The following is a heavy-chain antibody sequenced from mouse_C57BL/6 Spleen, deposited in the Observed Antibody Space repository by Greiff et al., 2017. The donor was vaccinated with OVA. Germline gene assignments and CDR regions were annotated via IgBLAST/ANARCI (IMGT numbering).Heavy chain of an antibody. J-gene: IGHJ1*03. Sequence: VQLQESGGGLVQPGGSLSLSCAASGFTFTDYYMSWVRQPPGQALEWLGFLRNKANGYTTEYSASVKGRFTISRDNSQSILYLQMNALRAEDSATYYCARYQLYVWGTGTTVTVSS. CDR2: LRNKANGYTT. CDR1: GFTFTDYY. CDR3: ARYQLYV. V-gene: IGHV7-3*01. D-gene: IGHD4-1*02.